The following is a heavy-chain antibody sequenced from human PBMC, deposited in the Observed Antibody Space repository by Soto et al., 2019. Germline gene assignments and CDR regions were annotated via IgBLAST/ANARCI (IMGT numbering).Heavy chain of an antibody. J-gene: IGHJ4*02. Sequence: PGGSLRLSCAASGFTFSSYWMHWVRQAPGKGLVGVSVIYSGGSTYYADSVKGRFTISRDNSKNTLYLQMNSLRAEDTAVYYCARTTVIFSFDYWGQGTLVTVSS. D-gene: IGHD4-17*01. CDR3: ARTTVIFSFDY. V-gene: IGHV3-66*01. CDR2: IYSGGST. CDR1: GFTFSSYW.